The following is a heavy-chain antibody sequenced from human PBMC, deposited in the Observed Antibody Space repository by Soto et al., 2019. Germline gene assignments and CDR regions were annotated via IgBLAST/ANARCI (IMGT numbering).Heavy chain of an antibody. CDR3: ARDGELWLVEVSGSGSYGMDV. CDR1: GYTFTSYG. V-gene: IGHV1-18*01. Sequence: QVQLVQSGTEVKKPGASVKVSCKASGYTFTSYGISWVRQAPGQGLEWMGWISAYNANTNYAQNLQGRVTMTADTSTRTAYMELRSLRSDDTAVYYCARDGELWLVEVSGSGSYGMDVWGQGTTVTVSS. D-gene: IGHD6-19*01. CDR2: ISAYNANT. J-gene: IGHJ6*02.